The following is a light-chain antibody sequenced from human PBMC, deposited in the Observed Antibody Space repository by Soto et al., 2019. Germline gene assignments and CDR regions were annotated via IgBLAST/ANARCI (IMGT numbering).Light chain of an antibody. CDR1: QSVSSN. Sequence: EIVLPQSPATLSVSAGERATLSCRASQSVSSNLGWFQQKPGQAPRLLIYGASTMATGIPGRFSGSGSGTDFTLTISSLQSEDFAVYYCQQYNNWPRTFGQGTKVEIK. CDR3: QQYNNWPRT. V-gene: IGKV3-15*01. CDR2: GAS. J-gene: IGKJ1*01.